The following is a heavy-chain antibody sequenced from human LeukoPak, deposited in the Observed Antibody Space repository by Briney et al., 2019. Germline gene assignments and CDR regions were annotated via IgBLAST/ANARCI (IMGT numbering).Heavy chain of an antibody. J-gene: IGHJ4*02. CDR3: AKGEYCSGGSCYFPFDY. CDR2: ISYDGSNK. Sequence: GGSLRLSCAASGFTFSSYGMHWVRQAPGKGLEWVAVISYDGSNKYYADSVKSRFTISRDNSKNTLYLQMNSLRAEDTAVYYCAKGEYCSGGSCYFPFDYWGQGTLVTVSS. CDR1: GFTFSSYG. V-gene: IGHV3-30*18. D-gene: IGHD2-15*01.